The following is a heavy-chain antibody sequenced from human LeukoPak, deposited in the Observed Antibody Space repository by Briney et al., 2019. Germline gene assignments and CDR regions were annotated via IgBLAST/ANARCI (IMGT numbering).Heavy chain of an antibody. D-gene: IGHD1-26*01. J-gene: IGHJ4*02. V-gene: IGHV3-48*04. CDR3: PRGSEWDLLGSCDY. CDR2: ISSSGSTK. Sequence: GGSLRLSCAASGFTFSRYTMNWVRQAPGKGLEWVSYISSSGSTKYYADSVKGRFTISRDNAKNSLYLQMNSLRAEDTAVYYCPRGSEWDLLGSCDYWGQGTLVTVSS. CDR1: GFTFSRYT.